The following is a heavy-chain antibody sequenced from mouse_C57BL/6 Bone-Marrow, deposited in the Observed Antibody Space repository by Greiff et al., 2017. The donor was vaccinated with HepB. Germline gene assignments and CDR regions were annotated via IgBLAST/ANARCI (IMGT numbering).Heavy chain of an antibody. CDR1: GFSFNTNA. D-gene: IGHD1-1*01. V-gene: IGHV10-1*01. CDR3: VRHDPVVARYYAMDY. J-gene: IGHJ4*01. CDR2: IRSKSNNYAT. Sequence: EVKLMESGGGLVQPKGSLKLSCAASGFSFNTNAMNWVRQAPGKGLEWVARIRSKSNNYATYYADSVKDRFTISRDDSESMLYLQMNNLKTEDTAMYYCVRHDPVVARYYAMDYWGQGTSVTVSS.